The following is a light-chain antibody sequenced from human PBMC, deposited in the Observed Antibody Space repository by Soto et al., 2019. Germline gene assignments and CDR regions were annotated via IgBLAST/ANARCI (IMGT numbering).Light chain of an antibody. Sequence: EIGLTQSPGTLSLSPGERATLSCRASQSVSSSYLAWYQQKPGQAPRLLIYGASSRVTGIPDRFSGSGSGTDFTLTISRLEPEDFAVYYCQQYGSSPQTFGPGTKVDIK. CDR3: QQYGSSPQT. CDR2: GAS. CDR1: QSVSSSY. V-gene: IGKV3-20*01. J-gene: IGKJ3*01.